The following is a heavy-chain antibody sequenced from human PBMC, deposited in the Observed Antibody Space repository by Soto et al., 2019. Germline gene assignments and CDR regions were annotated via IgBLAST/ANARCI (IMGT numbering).Heavy chain of an antibody. CDR1: GFSLSSSGVG. CDR2: IYWDDDK. CDR3: AHAVGGGNSAYLQS. Sequence: QITLKESGPPLVKPTQTLTLTCTFSGFSLSSSGVGVGWIRQAPGKALEWLVVIYWDDDKRYSPSLESRLTITKDTSKNQVVLTMTNMDPVDTATYYCAHAVGGGNSAYLQSWGQGTLVTVSS. J-gene: IGHJ1*01. V-gene: IGHV2-5*02. D-gene: IGHD2-21*02.